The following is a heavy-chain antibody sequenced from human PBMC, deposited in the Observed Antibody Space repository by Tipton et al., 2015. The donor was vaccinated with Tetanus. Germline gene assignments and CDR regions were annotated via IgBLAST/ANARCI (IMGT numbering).Heavy chain of an antibody. J-gene: IGHJ4*02. V-gene: IGHV3-7*01. CDR3: TRVRYSSGLYPSDY. CDR2: IKQDGSET. D-gene: IGHD6-19*01. CDR1: GFTFSGYW. Sequence: SLRLSCAASGFTFSGYWMSWVRQAPGKGLEWVANIKQDGSETYHVDSVKGRFTISRDNAKNSLYLQMNSLKAEDSAVYYCTRVRYSSGLYPSDYWGQGTLVTVSS.